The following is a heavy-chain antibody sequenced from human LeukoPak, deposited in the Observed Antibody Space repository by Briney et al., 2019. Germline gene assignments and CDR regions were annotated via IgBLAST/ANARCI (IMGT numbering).Heavy chain of an antibody. CDR3: ARGDDGYNFYFDY. CDR2: IIPIFGTA. D-gene: IGHD5-24*01. Sequence: SVKVSCKASGGTFSSYAISWVRQAPGQGPEWMGGIIPIFGTANYAQKFQGRVTITADESTSTAYTELSSLRSEDTAVYYCARGDDGYNFYFDYWGQGTLVTVSS. CDR1: GGTFSSYA. V-gene: IGHV1-69*01. J-gene: IGHJ4*02.